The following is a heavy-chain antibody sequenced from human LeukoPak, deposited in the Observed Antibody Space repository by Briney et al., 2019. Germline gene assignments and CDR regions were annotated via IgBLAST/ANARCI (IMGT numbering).Heavy chain of an antibody. D-gene: IGHD5-18*01. CDR1: GFTVSSTY. V-gene: IGHV3-7*01. Sequence: GGSLRLSCAASGFTVSSTYMSWVRQAPGKGLEWVANIKQDGSEKNSVDSVKGRFTISRDNAKNSLYLQMNSLRAEDTAAYYCARDPYSYGYFQYYFDYWGQGTLVTVSS. J-gene: IGHJ4*02. CDR3: ARDPYSYGYFQYYFDY. CDR2: IKQDGSEK.